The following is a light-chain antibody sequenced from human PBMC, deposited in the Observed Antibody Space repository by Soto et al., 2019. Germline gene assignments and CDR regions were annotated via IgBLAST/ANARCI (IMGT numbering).Light chain of an antibody. J-gene: IGLJ1*01. CDR3: SVYTRTSTYV. Sequence: QPVLTQPPSVSGSPGQSVTISCSGTLDDVTAYYRVSWYQQTPGTAPKLMIYGVSNRPSGVPDRFSGSRSGNTASLTISGLQAEDEGDYYCSVYTRTSTYVFGTGTKLTVL. CDR2: GVS. CDR1: LDDVTAYYR. V-gene: IGLV2-18*01.